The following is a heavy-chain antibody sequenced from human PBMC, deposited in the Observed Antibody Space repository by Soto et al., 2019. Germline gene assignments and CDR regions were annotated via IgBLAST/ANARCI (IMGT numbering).Heavy chain of an antibody. D-gene: IGHD3-10*01. J-gene: IGHJ5*02. CDR1: GFTFSNYA. Sequence: GGSLRLSCAASGFTFSNYAMSWVRQAPGKGLEWVSIISGSGAFTHYADSVKGRFTISRDNSKNTLYLQMNNLRAEDTAIFYCAKDPGSRFGSVWFGPWGQGTLVTVSS. CDR3: AKDPGSRFGSVWFGP. CDR2: ISGSGAFT. V-gene: IGHV3-23*01.